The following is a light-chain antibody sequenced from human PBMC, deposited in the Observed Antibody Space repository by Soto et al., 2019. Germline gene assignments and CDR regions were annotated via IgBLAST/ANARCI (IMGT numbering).Light chain of an antibody. Sequence: QSALTQPASVSGSPGQSITISRTGTSGDIGGYNYVSWYQQHPGKAPKLMIYDVSDRPSGVSNRFSGSKSGNTASLTISGLRAEDEADYYCSSYTTSNTLLFGGGTKLTVL. V-gene: IGLV2-14*01. CDR2: DVS. CDR1: SGDIGGYNY. CDR3: SSYTTSNTLL. J-gene: IGLJ2*01.